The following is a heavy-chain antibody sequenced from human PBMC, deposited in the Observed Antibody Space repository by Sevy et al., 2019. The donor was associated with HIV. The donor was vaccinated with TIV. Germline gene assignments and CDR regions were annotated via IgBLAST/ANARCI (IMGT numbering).Heavy chain of an antibody. CDR3: ARGNTAMVPPYYDY. CDR2: IFYRGSS. Sequence: SETLSLTCTVSGGSFSTDYWTWIRQPPGKGLEWIGYIFYRGSSNYNPSLKSRVTMSIDASQNQFSLKLRFVTAADTAFYYGARGNTAMVPPYYDYWGQGTLVTVSS. V-gene: IGHV4-59*01. J-gene: IGHJ4*02. D-gene: IGHD5-18*01. CDR1: GGSFSTDY.